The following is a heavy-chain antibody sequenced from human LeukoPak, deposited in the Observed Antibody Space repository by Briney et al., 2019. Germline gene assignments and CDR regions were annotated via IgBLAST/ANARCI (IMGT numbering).Heavy chain of an antibody. D-gene: IGHD5-24*01. CDR1: GGTFSSYA. CDR2: IIPILGIA. V-gene: IGHV1-69*04. J-gene: IGHJ4*02. CDR3: ARVGYRAYYFDY. Sequence: VASVKVSCKASGGTFSSYAISWVRQAPGQGLEWMGRIIPILGIANYAQKFQGRVTITADKSTSTAYMELSSLRSEDTAVYYCARVGYRAYYFDYWGQGTLVTVSS.